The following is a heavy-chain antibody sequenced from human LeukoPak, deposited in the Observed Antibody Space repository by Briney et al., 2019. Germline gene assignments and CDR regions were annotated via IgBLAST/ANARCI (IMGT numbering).Heavy chain of an antibody. CDR2: INPSGGST. CDR3: ARGRITMIVDY. D-gene: IGHD3-22*01. CDR1: GYTFTSYY. J-gene: IGHJ4*02. V-gene: IGHV1-46*01. Sequence: ASVKVSCKASGYTFTSYYMHWVRQTPGQGLERMGIINPSGGSTSYAQKFQGRVTMTRDTSTSTVYMELSSLRSEDTAVYYCARGRITMIVDYWGQGTLVTVSS.